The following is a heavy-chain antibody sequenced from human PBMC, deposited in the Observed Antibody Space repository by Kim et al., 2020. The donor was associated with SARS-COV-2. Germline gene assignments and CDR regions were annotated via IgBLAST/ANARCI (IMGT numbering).Heavy chain of an antibody. J-gene: IGHJ4*02. CDR2: INQHGSET. Sequence: GGSLRLSCAASGFTFTSFWMSWVRQAPGKGLDWVSNINQHGSETKYVDSVKGRSTISRDNAKDSVYLQMNNLRAEDRAVYYCARDALAQGWTDGFDYWGQGALVTVSS. CDR3: ARDALAQGWTDGFDY. CDR1: GFTFTSFW. V-gene: IGHV3-7*01. D-gene: IGHD2-15*01.